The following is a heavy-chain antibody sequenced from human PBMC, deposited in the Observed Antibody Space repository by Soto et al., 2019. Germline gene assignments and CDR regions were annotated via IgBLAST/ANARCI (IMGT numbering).Heavy chain of an antibody. D-gene: IGHD3-9*01. V-gene: IGHV3-7*05. CDR1: GFTFSIYW. CDR2: IKQDGSEK. Sequence: GGSLRLSCASSGFTFSIYWMSWVRQAPGKGLEWVANIKQDGSEKYYVDSVKGRFTISRDNAKNSLYLQMNSLRAEETAVYYCARVRYDILTGYYLRPVAFDIWGQGTMVTVSS. CDR3: ARVRYDILTGYYLRPVAFDI. J-gene: IGHJ3*02.